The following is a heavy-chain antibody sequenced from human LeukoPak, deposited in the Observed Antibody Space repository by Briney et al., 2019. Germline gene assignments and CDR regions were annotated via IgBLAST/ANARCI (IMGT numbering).Heavy chain of an antibody. CDR2: IYYNTTI. J-gene: IGHJ5*02. Sequence: PSETLSLTCTVSGASISRYFWSWIRQPPGKGLEWIGSIYYNTTINYNPSLKSRVTISVDTSKNQFSLKLSSVTAADTAVYYCARGLTRGYCSSTSCFRNPYNWFDPWGQGTLVTVSS. CDR1: GASISRYF. CDR3: ARGLTRGYCSSTSCFRNPYNWFDP. V-gene: IGHV4-59*12. D-gene: IGHD2-2*01.